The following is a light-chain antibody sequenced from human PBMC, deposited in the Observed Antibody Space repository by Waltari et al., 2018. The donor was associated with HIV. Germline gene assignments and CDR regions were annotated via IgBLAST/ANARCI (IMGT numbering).Light chain of an antibody. CDR1: QTISRDS. Sequence: IVLPQPPRTLPLSPGERATLSCGASQTISRDSLVWLQQKPGQAPSLLIYGTSTRGTGVADRFSGSGYGTDFTLTISGLQPAEFAVYYCHQFGGSQTFGQGTKVEMK. CDR2: GTS. V-gene: IGKV3-20*01. CDR3: HQFGGSQT. J-gene: IGKJ1*01.